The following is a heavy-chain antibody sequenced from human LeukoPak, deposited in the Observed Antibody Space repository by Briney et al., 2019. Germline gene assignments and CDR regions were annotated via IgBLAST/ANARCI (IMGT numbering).Heavy chain of an antibody. V-gene: IGHV3-20*04. Sequence: GVSLRLSGAGSGFTFDDNGMGWVRQAPGHGLEWGSGINWDGASSGYEYSGKGRLTISRDNAKNSLYLQMNSLRAEDTAVYYCARDRGINVDTVSHWGQGTLVTVSS. D-gene: IGHD5-18*01. CDR1: GFTFDDNG. CDR2: INWDGASS. J-gene: IGHJ4*02. CDR3: ARDRGINVDTVSH.